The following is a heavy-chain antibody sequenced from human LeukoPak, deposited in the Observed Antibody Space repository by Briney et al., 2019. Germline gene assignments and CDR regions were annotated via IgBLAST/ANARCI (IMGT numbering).Heavy chain of an antibody. CDR1: GFTFNSYW. V-gene: IGHV3-7*01. D-gene: IGHD3-3*01. CDR3: VTWSSQGNGAENS. J-gene: IGHJ4*02. Sequence: GGSLRLSRAASGFTFNSYWMSWVRQAPGKGLEWVAHIEGDGSWKYYVDSVKGRFTISRDNARNSLYLQMNSLRAEDTAVYYCVTWSSQGNGAENSWGQGTLVTVSS. CDR2: IEGDGSWK.